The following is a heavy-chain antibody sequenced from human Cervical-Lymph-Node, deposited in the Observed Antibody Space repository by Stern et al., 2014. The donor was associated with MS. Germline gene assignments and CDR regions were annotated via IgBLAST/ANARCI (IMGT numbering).Heavy chain of an antibody. CDR2: IHPGNGDA. CDR1: GYTFTNYA. D-gene: IGHD6-13*01. Sequence: QVQLVESGAEVKKPGASVKVSCKASGYTFTNYALHWVRQAPGQRPEWMGWIHPGNGDAKYSQNFQDRVTITRDTSANTVYMELGSLRVEDTAMYYCARGYSTTYLDYWGQGTLVTVSS. V-gene: IGHV1-3*01. J-gene: IGHJ4*02. CDR3: ARGYSTTYLDY.